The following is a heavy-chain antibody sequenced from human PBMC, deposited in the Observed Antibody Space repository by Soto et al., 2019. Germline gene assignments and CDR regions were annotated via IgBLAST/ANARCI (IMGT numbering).Heavy chain of an antibody. CDR2: IVVGSGNT. J-gene: IGHJ6*02. V-gene: IGHV1-58*01. CDR1: GFTFTSSA. D-gene: IGHD6-13*01. Sequence: SVKVSCKASGFTFTSSAVQWVRQARGQRLEWIGWIVVGSGNTNYAQKFQERVTITRDMSTSTAYMELSSLRSEDTAVYYCAADRDSSRPHGMDVWGQGTKVPVSS. CDR3: AADRDSSRPHGMDV.